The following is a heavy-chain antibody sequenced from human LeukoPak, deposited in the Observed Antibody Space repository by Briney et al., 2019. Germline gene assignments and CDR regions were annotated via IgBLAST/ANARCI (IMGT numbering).Heavy chain of an antibody. CDR3: AITGDYYGSGSYYNPSYYYYYGMDV. CDR2: INHSGST. D-gene: IGHD3-10*01. V-gene: IGHV4-34*01. Sequence: PSETLSLTCAVYGGSFSGYYWSWIRQPPGKGLEWIGEINHSGSTNYNPSLKSRVTISVDTSKNQFSLKLSSVTAADTAVYYCAITGDYYGSGSYYNPSYYYYYGMDVWGQGTTVTVSS. CDR1: GGSFSGYY. J-gene: IGHJ6*02.